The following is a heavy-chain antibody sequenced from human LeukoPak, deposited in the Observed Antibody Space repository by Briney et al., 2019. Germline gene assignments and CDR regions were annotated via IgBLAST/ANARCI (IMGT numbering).Heavy chain of an antibody. CDR3: ATMAYDRTN. V-gene: IGHV1-69*04. CDR1: GGTFSSYA. J-gene: IGHJ4*02. Sequence: SVTVSCMASGGTFSSYAISWVRQAPGEGLEWMGRIIPILGIANYAQKFQARVTITADKSTSTAYMELSSLRSEDSAVYYCATMAYDRTNWGQGTLVTVSS. CDR2: IIPILGIA. D-gene: IGHD3-22*01.